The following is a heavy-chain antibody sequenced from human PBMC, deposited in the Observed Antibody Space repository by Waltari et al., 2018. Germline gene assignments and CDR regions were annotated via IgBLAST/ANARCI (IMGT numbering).Heavy chain of an antibody. CDR1: GGSFSGYY. J-gene: IGHJ6*03. CDR3: ARGIPYYYYYMDV. CDR2: INHSGST. Sequence: QVQLQQWGAGLLKPSETLSLTCAVYGGSFSGYYWSWIRQPPGKGLEWMGEINHSGSTNYNPSLKSRVTISVDTSKNQFSLKLSSVTAADTAVYYCARGIPYYYYYMDVWGKGTTVTVSS. V-gene: IGHV4-34*01.